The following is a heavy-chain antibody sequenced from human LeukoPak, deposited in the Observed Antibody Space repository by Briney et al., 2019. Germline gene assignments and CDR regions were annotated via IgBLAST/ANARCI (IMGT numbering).Heavy chain of an antibody. CDR3: ARDLLGNSGSYLRHPNGPPFDY. Sequence: GGSLRLSCAASGFTFSSYWMHWVRQAPGKGLVWVSRINSDGSSTSYADSVKGRFTISRDNAKNTLYLQMNSLRAEDTAVYYCARDLLGNSGSYLRHPNGPPFDYWGQGTLVTVS. CDR1: GFTFSSYW. CDR2: INSDGSST. V-gene: IGHV3-74*01. D-gene: IGHD1-26*01. J-gene: IGHJ4*02.